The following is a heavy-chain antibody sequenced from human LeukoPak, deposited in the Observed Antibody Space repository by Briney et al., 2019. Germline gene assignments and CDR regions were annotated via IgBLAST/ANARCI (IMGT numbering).Heavy chain of an antibody. CDR2: IYSSGST. J-gene: IGHJ4*02. V-gene: IGHV4-59*01. Sequence: SETLSLTCTVSGGSITDYYWTWARQPPRKGLEWIGYIYSSGSTNYNPSLKSRVTISIDTSKNQFSLNLSSVTAADTAVYYCAGGGGAGLADWGQGTLVTVSS. CDR1: GGSITDYY. D-gene: IGHD4-23*01. CDR3: AGGGGAGLAD.